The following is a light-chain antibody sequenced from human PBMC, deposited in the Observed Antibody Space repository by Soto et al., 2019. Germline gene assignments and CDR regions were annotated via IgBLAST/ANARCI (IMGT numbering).Light chain of an antibody. CDR3: NSYTTSSTLV. Sequence: QSALTQPASVSGSPGQSITISCTGTRGDVGAYNLVSWYQQHPGKAPKLMIYAVTNRPSGISNRFSGSKSGNTASLTISGVQAEDEDDYYCNSYTTSSTLVFGTGTKVTVL. CDR1: RGDVGAYNL. V-gene: IGLV2-14*02. CDR2: AVT. J-gene: IGLJ1*01.